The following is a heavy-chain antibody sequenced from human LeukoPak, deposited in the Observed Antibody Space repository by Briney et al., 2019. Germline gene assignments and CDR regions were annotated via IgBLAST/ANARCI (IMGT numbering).Heavy chain of an antibody. Sequence: SETLSLTCTVSGGSISSYYWSWIRQPPGKGLEWIGEINHSGSTNYNPSLKSRVTISVDTSKNQFSLKLSSVTAADTAVYYCARSYSNYDYWFDPWGQGTLVTVSS. CDR3: ARSYSNYDYWFDP. CDR2: INHSGST. V-gene: IGHV4-34*01. J-gene: IGHJ5*02. CDR1: GGSISSYY. D-gene: IGHD4-11*01.